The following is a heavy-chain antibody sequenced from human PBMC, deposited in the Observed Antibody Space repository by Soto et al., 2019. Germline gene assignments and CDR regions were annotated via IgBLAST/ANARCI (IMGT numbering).Heavy chain of an antibody. CDR3: ARDCRYYYDSSGYRPVYYGMDV. CDR2: NSAYNGNT. Sequence: ASVKVSCKASGYTFTSYGISWVRQAPGQGLEWMGWNSAYNGNTNYAQKLQGRVTMTTDTSTSTAYLELRSLRSDDTAVYYCARDCRYYYDSSGYRPVYYGMDVWGKGTTVTVSS. V-gene: IGHV1-18*01. J-gene: IGHJ6*04. D-gene: IGHD3-22*01. CDR1: GYTFTSYG.